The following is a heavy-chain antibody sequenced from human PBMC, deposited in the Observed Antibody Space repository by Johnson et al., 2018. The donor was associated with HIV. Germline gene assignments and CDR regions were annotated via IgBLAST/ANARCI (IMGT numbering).Heavy chain of an antibody. V-gene: IGHV3-7*01. J-gene: IGHJ3*02. CDR1: VFTVSSNY. D-gene: IGHD1-26*01. CDR2: IKQDGSEK. Sequence: EVQLVESGGGLIQPGGSLRLSCAASVFTVSSNYMSWVRQAPGKGLEWVANIKQDGSEKYYVDSVKGRFTISRDNAKNSLYLQMNSLRAEDTAVYHCARDRIVGADYDAFDIWGQGTMVTVSS. CDR3: ARDRIVGADYDAFDI.